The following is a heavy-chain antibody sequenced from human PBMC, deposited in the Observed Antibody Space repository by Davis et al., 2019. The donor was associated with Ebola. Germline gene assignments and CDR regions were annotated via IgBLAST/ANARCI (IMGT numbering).Heavy chain of an antibody. D-gene: IGHD2-2*01. Sequence: ASVKVSCKASGYTFTGYYMHWVRQAPGQGLEWMGWINPNSGGTNYAQKFQGRVTMTRDTSTSTVYMELSSLRSEDTAVYYCARGLRGGRVVPAAKGYYYYMDVWGKGTTVTVSS. CDR3: ARGLRGGRVVPAAKGYYYYMDV. CDR1: GYTFTGYY. CDR2: INPNSGGT. J-gene: IGHJ6*03. V-gene: IGHV1-2*02.